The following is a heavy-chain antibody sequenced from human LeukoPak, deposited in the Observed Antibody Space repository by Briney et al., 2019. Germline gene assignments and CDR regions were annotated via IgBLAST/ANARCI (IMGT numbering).Heavy chain of an antibody. D-gene: IGHD6-13*01. V-gene: IGHV3-21*01. CDR3: ARGDIAAAADF. J-gene: IGHJ4*02. CDR2: ISSSGNI. Sequence: GGSLRLSCAASGFTFSSYNMNWVRQAPGKGLEWVSCISSSGNIYYADSVKGRFTISRDNAKNSLYLQMNSLRAEDTAVYYCARGDIAAAADFWGQGTLVTVSS. CDR1: GFTFSSYN.